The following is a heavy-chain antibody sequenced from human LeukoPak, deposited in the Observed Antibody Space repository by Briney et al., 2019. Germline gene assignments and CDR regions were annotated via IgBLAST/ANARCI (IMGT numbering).Heavy chain of an antibody. CDR1: GGPLGVYY. J-gene: IGHJ4*02. D-gene: IGHD3-10*01. V-gene: IGHV4-34*01. CDR3: AGPGAGDLDY. Sequence: SSETLALTCAVYGGPLGVYYGSWVRQPPGKGLEWIGEINHSGSTNYNPSLKSRVTISVDTSKNHFSLKLSSVTAADTAVYYCAGPGAGDLDYWGQGTLVTVSS. CDR2: INHSGST.